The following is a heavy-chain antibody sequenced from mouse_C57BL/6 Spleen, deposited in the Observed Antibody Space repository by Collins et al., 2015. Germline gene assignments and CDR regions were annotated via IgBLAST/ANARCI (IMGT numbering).Heavy chain of an antibody. J-gene: IGHJ1*03. Sequence: IARIYPGSGNTYYNEKFKGKATLTAEKSSSTAYMQLSSLTSEDSAVYFCARGIYYGGYFDVWGTGTTVTVSS. CDR3: ARGIYYGGYFDV. D-gene: IGHD1-1*01. CDR2: IYPGSGNT. V-gene: IGHV1-76*01.